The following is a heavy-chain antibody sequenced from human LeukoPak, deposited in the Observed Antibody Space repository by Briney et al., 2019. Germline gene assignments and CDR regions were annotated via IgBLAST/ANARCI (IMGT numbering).Heavy chain of an antibody. CDR3: ARDLSQLNY. J-gene: IGHJ4*02. CDR1: NYTFTSYG. D-gene: IGHD5-24*01. Sequence: ASVKVSCKAFNYTFTSYGISWVRQAPGKGLEWMAWISPYNGKTIYAEKYQGRVTPTTETSTDTAFMELTSLTSDDTAVYYCARDLSQLNYWGQGTLVTVSS. V-gene: IGHV1-18*01. CDR2: ISPYNGKT.